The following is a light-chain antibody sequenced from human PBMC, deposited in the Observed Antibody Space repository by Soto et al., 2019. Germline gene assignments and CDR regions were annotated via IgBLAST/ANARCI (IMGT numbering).Light chain of an antibody. Sequence: EIVLTQSPATLSLSPGERDTLSCRASQTIRTYLAWYQQRLGQAPRLLIYDASNRATDIPARFSGSGSGTDFTLTISSLEPEDFAVYYCQHRNNWPLTFGGGTKVDNK. V-gene: IGKV3-11*01. CDR1: QTIRTY. CDR2: DAS. CDR3: QHRNNWPLT. J-gene: IGKJ4*01.